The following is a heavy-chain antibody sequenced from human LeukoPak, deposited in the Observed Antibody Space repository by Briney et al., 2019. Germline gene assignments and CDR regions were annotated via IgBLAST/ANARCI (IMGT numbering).Heavy chain of an antibody. D-gene: IGHD6-19*01. V-gene: IGHV4-59*01. CDR1: GGSISSCY. Sequence: SETLSLTCTVSGGSISSCYWSWIRQPPGKGLEWIGYIYYSGSTNYNPSLKSRVTISVDMSKNQFSLKLSSVTAADTAVYYCARAGYSSGWYSSAFDYWGQGTLVTVSS. CDR3: ARAGYSSGWYSSAFDY. J-gene: IGHJ4*02. CDR2: IYYSGST.